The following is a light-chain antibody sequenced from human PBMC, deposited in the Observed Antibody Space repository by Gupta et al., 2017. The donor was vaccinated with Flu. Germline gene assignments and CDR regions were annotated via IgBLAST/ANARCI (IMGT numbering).Light chain of an antibody. J-gene: IGLJ2*01. CDR1: SSNIGSNT. CDR2: SNN. CDR3: AAWDDSLNGVV. V-gene: IGLV1-44*01. Sequence: QSVLTQPPSASGTPGQRVTISCSGSSSNIGSNTVNWYQQRPGTAPKLLIYSNNQRPSGVPDRFSGSKSGTSASLAIGGLQSEDEADYYCAAWDDSLNGVVFGGGTKLTVL.